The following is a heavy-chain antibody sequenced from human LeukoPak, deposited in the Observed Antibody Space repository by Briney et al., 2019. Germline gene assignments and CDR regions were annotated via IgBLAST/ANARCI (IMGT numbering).Heavy chain of an antibody. CDR3: ARDEGSGPAHWFDP. J-gene: IGHJ5*02. Sequence: SVKVSCKASGGTFSSYAISWVRQAPGQGLEWMGGIIPTFGTANYAQKFQGRVTITADKSTSTAYMELSSLRSEDTAVYYRARDEGSGPAHWFDPWGQGTLVTVSS. D-gene: IGHD3-3*01. CDR2: IIPTFGTA. V-gene: IGHV1-69*06. CDR1: GGTFSSYA.